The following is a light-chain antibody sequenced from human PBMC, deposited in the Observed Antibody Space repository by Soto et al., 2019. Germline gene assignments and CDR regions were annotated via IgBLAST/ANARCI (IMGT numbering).Light chain of an antibody. CDR2: AAS. Sequence: DIQLTQSPSFLSASVGDRVTITCRASQGISSYLAWYQQKPGKAPKLLISAASTLQSGVPSRFSGSGSGTEFTLTISSLQPEDFATYYCQQLNTFLSFGQGTKLEIK. CDR1: QGISSY. CDR3: QQLNTFLS. V-gene: IGKV1-9*01. J-gene: IGKJ2*01.